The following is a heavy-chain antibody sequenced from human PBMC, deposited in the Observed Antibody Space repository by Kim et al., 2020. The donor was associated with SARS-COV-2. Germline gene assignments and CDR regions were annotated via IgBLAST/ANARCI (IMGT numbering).Heavy chain of an antibody. CDR1: GGTFSSYA. CDR2: IIPILGIA. D-gene: IGHD5-12*01. Sequence: SVKVSCKASGGTFSSYAISWVRQAPGQGLEWMGRIIPILGIANYAQKFQGRVTITADKSTSTAYMELSSLRSEDTAVYYCARDGYSGYDWSGSLDYWGQGTLVTVSS. V-gene: IGHV1-69*04. CDR3: ARDGYSGYDWSGSLDY. J-gene: IGHJ4*02.